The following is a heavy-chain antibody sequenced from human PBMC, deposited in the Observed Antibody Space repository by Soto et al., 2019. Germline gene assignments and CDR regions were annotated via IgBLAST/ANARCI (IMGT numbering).Heavy chain of an antibody. V-gene: IGHV1-18*01. J-gene: IGHJ4*02. CDR2: ISTDKGHT. Sequence: QVQLVQSGPEVKKPGASVKVSCRTSGYTFTSYGISWVRQAPGQGLEWMGWISTDKGHTNYAQKFQGRVTMTTDTATSTGYMEVRSVRSDDTAVYYCATRSPAFDYWCQGTLVTFST. CDR1: GYTFTSYG. CDR3: ATRSPAFDY.